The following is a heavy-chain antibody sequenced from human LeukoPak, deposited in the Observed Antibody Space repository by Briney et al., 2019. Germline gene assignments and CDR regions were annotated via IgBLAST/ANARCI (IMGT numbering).Heavy chain of an antibody. CDR3: ARGVGSASYYYYGMDV. Sequence: GGSLRLSCAASGFTFSSYEMNWVRQAPGKGLEWVAYISSSGGTMYYADSVKGRFTISRDNSKNTLYLQMNSLRAEDTAVYYCARGVGSASYYYYGMDVWGQGTTVTVSS. J-gene: IGHJ6*02. V-gene: IGHV3-48*03. CDR1: GFTFSSYE. D-gene: IGHD6-19*01. CDR2: ISSSGGTM.